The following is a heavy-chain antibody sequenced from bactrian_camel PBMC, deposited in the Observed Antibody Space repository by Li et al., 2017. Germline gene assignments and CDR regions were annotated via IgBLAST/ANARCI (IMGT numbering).Heavy chain of an antibody. CDR2: IYSVRGTT. J-gene: IGHJ4*01. Sequence: QLVESGGGSVQTGGSLQVSCTAYGYTYTDVCMGWYRQAPGKEREAVVAIYSVRGTTYYSDSVKGRFTISKDNVKKTLYLQMNSLTPEDTSMYYCAAEISCSSMPLFKRLDSVRYNYWGQGTQVTVS. D-gene: IGHD4*01. CDR1: GYTYTDVC. CDR3: AAEISCSSMPLFKRLDSVRYNY. V-gene: IGHV3S28*01.